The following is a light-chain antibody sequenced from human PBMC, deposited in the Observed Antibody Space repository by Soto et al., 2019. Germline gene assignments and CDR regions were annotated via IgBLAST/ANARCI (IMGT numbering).Light chain of an antibody. CDR2: KAS. J-gene: IGKJ1*01. CDR3: QHYNSYWT. V-gene: IGKV1-5*03. Sequence: DLQMTQSPSTLSASVGDRVTITCRASQSISSWLAWYQQKPGKAPKLLIYKASSLESGVPSRFSGSGSGTNFTLTISSLQPDDSATYYCQHYNSYWTFGQGTKVEIK. CDR1: QSISSW.